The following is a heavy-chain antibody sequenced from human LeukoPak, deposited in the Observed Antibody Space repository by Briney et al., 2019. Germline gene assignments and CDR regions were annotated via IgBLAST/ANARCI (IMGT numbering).Heavy chain of an antibody. Sequence: GGSLRLSCAASGFALSSHWMTWVRQVPGRGPEWVANVNRDGSETYYLDSAKGRFTISKDNAKNSLYLQMNSLRAEDTALYHCARNNGMDVWGQGTTVIVSS. CDR1: GFALSSHW. CDR2: VNRDGSET. J-gene: IGHJ6*02. V-gene: IGHV3-7*03. CDR3: ARNNGMDV.